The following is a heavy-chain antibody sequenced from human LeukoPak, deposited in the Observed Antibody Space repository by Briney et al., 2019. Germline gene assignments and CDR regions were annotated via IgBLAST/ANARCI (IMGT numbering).Heavy chain of an antibody. CDR1: GGFISSYF. Sequence: SETLSLTCTVSGGFISSYFWSWIRQPPGKGLEWIGYIYYSGSTNYNPSLKSRVTISVDTSKNQFSLNLSSVTAADTAVYYCARDRGTWNDDGFDYWGQGTLVTVSS. D-gene: IGHD1-1*01. V-gene: IGHV4-59*01. CDR2: IYYSGST. CDR3: ARDRGTWNDDGFDY. J-gene: IGHJ4*02.